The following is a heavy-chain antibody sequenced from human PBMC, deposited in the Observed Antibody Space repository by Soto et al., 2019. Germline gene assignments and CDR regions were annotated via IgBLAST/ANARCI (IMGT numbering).Heavy chain of an antibody. CDR2: IYPGDSDT. Sequence: XXSLKISCKGSGYSFTSYWIVWVRQMPGKGLEWMGIIYPGDSDTRYSPSFQGQVTISADKSLSTAYLQWSSLKASDTAMYYCARSGPHDFGDYDWFDPWGQGTLVTVSS. D-gene: IGHD4-17*01. V-gene: IGHV5-51*01. J-gene: IGHJ5*02. CDR1: GYSFTSYW. CDR3: ARSGPHDFGDYDWFDP.